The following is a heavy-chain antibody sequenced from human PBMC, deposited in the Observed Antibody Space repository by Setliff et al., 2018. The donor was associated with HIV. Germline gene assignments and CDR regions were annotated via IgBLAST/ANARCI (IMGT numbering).Heavy chain of an antibody. CDR3: ARGKGVGGVIITGGLDV. Sequence: GASVKVSCKSSGHTFTNYDIHWMRRATGQGLEWMGWMNPNSGVSGYALKFHDRVTMTRDTSITTAYMELSSLTSEDTAVYYCARGKGVGGVIITGGLDVWGQGTTVTVS. V-gene: IGHV1-8*01. D-gene: IGHD3-10*01. CDR1: GHTFTNYD. CDR2: MNPNSGVS. J-gene: IGHJ6*02.